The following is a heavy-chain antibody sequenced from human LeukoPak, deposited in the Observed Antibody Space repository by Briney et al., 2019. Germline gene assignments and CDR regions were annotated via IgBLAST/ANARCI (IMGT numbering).Heavy chain of an antibody. J-gene: IGHJ5*02. D-gene: IGHD2-15*01. CDR1: GFTFSSYG. CDR3: AKDARLRGYCSGGSCSYNWFDP. CDR2: ISYDGSNK. V-gene: IGHV3-30*18. Sequence: GRSLRLSCAASGFTFSSYGMHWVRQAPGKGLEWVAVISYDGSNKYYADSVKGRFTIPRDNSKNTLYLQMNSLRAEDTAVYYCAKDARLRGYCSGGSCSYNWFDPWGQGTLVTVSS.